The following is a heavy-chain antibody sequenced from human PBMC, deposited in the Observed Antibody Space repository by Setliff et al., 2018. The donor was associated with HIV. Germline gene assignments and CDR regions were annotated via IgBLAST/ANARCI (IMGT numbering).Heavy chain of an antibody. V-gene: IGHV1-46*01. CDR1: GHHLTTYY. D-gene: IGHD3-10*01. Sequence: ASVKVSCKASGHHLTTYYMHWVRQAPGQGLEWMGTINASGGGTSYAQKFQGRVTMTADTSTSTAYMEMRTLRSDDTAVYYCARVQGINITLARGASAGLDVWGKGTTVTV. CDR2: INASGGGT. CDR3: ARVQGINITLARGASAGLDV. J-gene: IGHJ6*03.